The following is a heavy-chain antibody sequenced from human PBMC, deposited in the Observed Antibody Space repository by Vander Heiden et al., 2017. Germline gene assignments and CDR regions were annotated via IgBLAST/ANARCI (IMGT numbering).Heavy chain of an antibody. D-gene: IGHD1-26*01. CDR1: GFTFSSYG. CDR2: IWYDGSNK. CDR3: ARRRQWELGSDYFDY. Sequence: QVQLVESGGGVVQPGRSLRLSCAASGFTFSSYGMPWVRQAPGKGLEWVAVIWYDGSNKYYADSVKGRFTISRDNSKNTLYLQMNSLRAEDTAVYYCARRRQWELGSDYFDYWGQGTLVTVSS. J-gene: IGHJ4*02. V-gene: IGHV3-33*01.